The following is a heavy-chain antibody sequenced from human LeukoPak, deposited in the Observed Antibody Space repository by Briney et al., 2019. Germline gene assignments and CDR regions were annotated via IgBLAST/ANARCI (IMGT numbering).Heavy chain of an antibody. V-gene: IGHV3-7*01. Sequence: GGSLRLSCAASRFTFSSYWMSWVRQAPGKGLEWVATIKQDESEKYYVDSVGGRFTISRDNAKNSLYLQMNSLRAEDTAVYYCARDRRGYYENDAFDIWGQGTMVTVSS. CDR3: ARDRRGYYENDAFDI. CDR2: IKQDESEK. D-gene: IGHD3-22*01. CDR1: RFTFSSYW. J-gene: IGHJ3*02.